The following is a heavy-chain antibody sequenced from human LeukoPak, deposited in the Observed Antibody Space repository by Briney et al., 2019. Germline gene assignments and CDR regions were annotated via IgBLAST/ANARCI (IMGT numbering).Heavy chain of an antibody. V-gene: IGHV3-23*01. J-gene: IGHJ6*02. CDR3: ARGGGSTRYYYYYGMDV. CDR1: GFTFSDYA. Sequence: EGSLRLSCAASGFTFSDYAMTWVRQAPGKGLDWVASISSSGDSTYYADSVKGRFAISRDNSKNTLYLQMNSLRAEDTAVYYCARGGGSTRYYYYYGMDVWGQGTTVTVSS. D-gene: IGHD2-2*01. CDR2: ISSSGDST.